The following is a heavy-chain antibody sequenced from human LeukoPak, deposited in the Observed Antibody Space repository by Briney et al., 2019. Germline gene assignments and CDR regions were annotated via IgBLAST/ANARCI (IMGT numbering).Heavy chain of an antibody. CDR1: GFTFSSYS. CDR3: ARADLVQLWLGPIDY. V-gene: IGHV3-48*01. J-gene: IGHJ4*02. CDR2: ISSTSSTI. Sequence: GGSLRLSCAASGFTFSSYSMNWVRQAPGKGLEWVSYISSTSSTIYYGDSVKGRFTISRDNAKNSLYLQMNSLRAEDTAVYYCARADLVQLWLGPIDYWGQGTLVTVSS. D-gene: IGHD5-18*01.